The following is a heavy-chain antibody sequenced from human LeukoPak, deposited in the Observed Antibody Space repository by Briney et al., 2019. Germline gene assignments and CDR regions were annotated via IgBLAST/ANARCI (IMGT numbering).Heavy chain of an antibody. CDR1: GGSISSSSYY. CDR2: IYYSGST. D-gene: IGHD3-22*01. J-gene: IGHJ1*01. V-gene: IGHV4-39*01. CDR3: ARLLYYYDSSGSWHFQH. Sequence: SETLSLTCTVSGGSISSSSYYWGWIRQPPGKGLEWIGSIYYSGSTYYNPSLKSRVTISVDTSKNQFSLKLSSVTAADTAVYYCARLLYYYDSSGSWHFQHWGQGTLVTVSS.